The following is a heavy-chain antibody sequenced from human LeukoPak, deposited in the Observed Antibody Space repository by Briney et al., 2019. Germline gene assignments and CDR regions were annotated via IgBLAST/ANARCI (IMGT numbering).Heavy chain of an antibody. CDR2: INPNSGGT. CDR1: GYTFTGYY. V-gene: IGHV1-2*02. D-gene: IGHD6-19*01. CDR3: AKDHWGGSGWYFDY. Sequence: ASVKVSCKASGYTFTGYYMHWVRQAPGQGLEWMGWINPNSGGTNYAQKFQGRVTMTRDTSISTAYMELSRLRSDDTAVYYCAKDHWGGSGWYFDYWGQGTLVTVSS. J-gene: IGHJ4*02.